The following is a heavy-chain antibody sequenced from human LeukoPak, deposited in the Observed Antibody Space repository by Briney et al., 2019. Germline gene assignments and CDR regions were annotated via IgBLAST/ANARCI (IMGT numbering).Heavy chain of an antibody. J-gene: IGHJ4*02. CDR3: ARATTYYYDSSGYYLDY. CDR2: IYYSGST. D-gene: IGHD3-22*01. V-gene: IGHV4-59*01. Sequence: SETLSLTCTVSGGSISSYCWSWIRQPPGKGLEWIGYIYYSGSTNYNPSLKSRVTISVDTSKNQSSLKLSSVTAADTAVYYCARATTYYYDSSGYYLDYWGQGTLVTVSS. CDR1: GGSISSYC.